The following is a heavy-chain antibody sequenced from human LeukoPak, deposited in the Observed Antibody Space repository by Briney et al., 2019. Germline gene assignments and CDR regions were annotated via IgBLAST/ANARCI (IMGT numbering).Heavy chain of an antibody. CDR3: AVWNGYHDFWSGPFDY. D-gene: IGHD3-3*01. CDR1: GYTFIGHY. CDR2: INPNGGGT. J-gene: IGHJ4*02. V-gene: IGHV1-2*02. Sequence: ASVKVSCKPSGYTFIGHYIHWVRQAPGQELEWMGWINPNGGGTNYAQKFQGRVTMTRDTSVSTAYMELSGLRSDDTAVYYCAVWNGYHDFWSGPFDYWGQGTRVSVSS.